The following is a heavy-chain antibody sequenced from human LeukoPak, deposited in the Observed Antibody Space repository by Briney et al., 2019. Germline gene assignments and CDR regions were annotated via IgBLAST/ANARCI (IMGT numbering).Heavy chain of an antibody. CDR2: ISGGGGSK. V-gene: IGHV3-23*01. J-gene: IGHJ4*02. CDR1: GFSFSSYA. Sequence: GGSLRLSCAASGFSFSSYAMNWVRQAPGKGLEWVSTISGGGGSKYYAASVKGRFTISRDNSKNTLYLQMNSLRAEDTALYYCAKGIDILTAYLDYWGQGTLVTVPS. D-gene: IGHD3-9*01. CDR3: AKGIDILTAYLDY.